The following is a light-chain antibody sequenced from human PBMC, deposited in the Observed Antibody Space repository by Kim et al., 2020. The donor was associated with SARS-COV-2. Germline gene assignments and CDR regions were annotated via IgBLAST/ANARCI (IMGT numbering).Light chain of an antibody. J-gene: IGKJ4*01. CDR2: QAS. CDR1: QSINSD. CDR3: QQHKTYPLT. Sequence: DIQMTQSPSTLSAFVGDRVTITCRASQSINSDLAWYQQKPGKAPKFLIYQASSLEGGVPSRFSGSGSGTEFTLTISSLQPDDSATYYCQQHKTYPLTFGGGTKVDIK. V-gene: IGKV1-5*03.